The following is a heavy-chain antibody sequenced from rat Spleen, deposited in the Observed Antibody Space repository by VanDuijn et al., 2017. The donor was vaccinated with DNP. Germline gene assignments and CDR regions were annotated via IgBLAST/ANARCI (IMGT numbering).Heavy chain of an antibody. CDR2: ISPSGGST. Sequence: EVQLVESGGGLVQPGRSLKLSCAASGFTFSDYAMAWVRQAPKKGLEWVATISPSGGSTYYRDSVKGRFTISRDNAKSTLYLQMDSLRSEDTATYYCATGRGPHYWGQGVMVTVSS. CDR3: ATGRGPHY. J-gene: IGHJ2*01. V-gene: IGHV5-17*01. CDR1: GFTFSDYA. D-gene: IGHD3-1*01.